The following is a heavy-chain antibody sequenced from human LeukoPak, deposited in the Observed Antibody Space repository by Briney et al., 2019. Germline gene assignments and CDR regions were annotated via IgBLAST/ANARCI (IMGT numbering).Heavy chain of an antibody. V-gene: IGHV5-51*01. CDR3: VRQWGSDTSGWYYYMDV. CDR2: IYPGDSDT. CDR1: GYYFSSYW. Sequence: GESLKISCKGSGYYFSSYWIGWVRQMPGKGLEWMGIIYPGDSDTTYSPSFQGQVTISVDKSSSTAYLQWGSLQASDTAMYYCVRQWGSDTSGWYYYMDVWGKGTAVTVSS. D-gene: IGHD6-13*01. J-gene: IGHJ6*03.